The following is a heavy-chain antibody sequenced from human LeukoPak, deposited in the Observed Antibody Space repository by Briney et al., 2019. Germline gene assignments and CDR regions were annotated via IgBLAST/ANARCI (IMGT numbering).Heavy chain of an antibody. D-gene: IGHD3-10*01. Sequence: GGSLRLSCAASGFTFSSFQMNWVRQAPGKRLEWVSYISDTGTTIYYADSVKGRFTISRDNAKNSLYLQMNSLRDEDTAVYYCAREDYNPPRAMDVWGQGTTVTVSS. V-gene: IGHV3-48*03. CDR1: GFTFSSFQ. CDR3: AREDYNPPRAMDV. J-gene: IGHJ6*02. CDR2: ISDTGTTI.